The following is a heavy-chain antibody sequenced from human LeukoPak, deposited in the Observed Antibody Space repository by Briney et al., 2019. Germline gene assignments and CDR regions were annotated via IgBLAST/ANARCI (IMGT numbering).Heavy chain of an antibody. J-gene: IGHJ6*03. V-gene: IGHV3-48*04. D-gene: IGHD5-18*01. Sequence: GGSLRLSCEASGFTFKEDSISSVRQAPGRGLEWLVYVRGRSTAIYHADSVKGRFTISRDNGKNSVYLQMTNLRGEDTAVYFCASEPRYSHYYLDVWGKGPTVTVSS. CDR3: ASEPRYSHYYLDV. CDR2: VRGRSTAI. CDR1: GFTFKEDS.